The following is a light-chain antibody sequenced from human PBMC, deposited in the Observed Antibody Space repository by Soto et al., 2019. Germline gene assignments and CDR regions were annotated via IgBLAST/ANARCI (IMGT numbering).Light chain of an antibody. J-gene: IGKJ1*01. CDR1: QSISSY. V-gene: IGKV1-39*01. CDR3: QQSYSTPPWT. CDR2: AAS. Sequence: DIQMTQSPSSLSASVGDRVTITCRASQSISSYLNWYQQKPGKAPKLLIYAASSLQSGVPSRFSGRGSGTDFPLTISSLQPEDFAPYYCQQSYSTPPWTFGQGTKVEIK.